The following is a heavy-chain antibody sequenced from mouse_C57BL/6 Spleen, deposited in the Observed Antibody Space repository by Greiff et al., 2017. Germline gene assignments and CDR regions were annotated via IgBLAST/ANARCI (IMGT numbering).Heavy chain of an antibody. J-gene: IGHJ3*01. Sequence: QVQLQQPGTELVKPGASVKLSCKASGYTFTSYWMHWVKQRPGQGLEWIGTINPSNGGTNYNEKFKSKATLTVDKSASTAYMQLSSLTSEDSAVYYCARGDYSNYEGAWFAYWGQGTLVTVSA. CDR3: ARGDYSNYEGAWFAY. V-gene: IGHV1-53*01. CDR1: GYTFTSYW. D-gene: IGHD2-5*01. CDR2: INPSNGGT.